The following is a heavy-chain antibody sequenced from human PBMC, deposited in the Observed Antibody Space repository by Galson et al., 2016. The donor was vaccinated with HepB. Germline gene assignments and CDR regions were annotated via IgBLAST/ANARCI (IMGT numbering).Heavy chain of an antibody. CDR2: IYPGDSDT. Sequence: QSGAEVKKPGQSLKISCKGFGYSFTNYWIGWVRQMPGKGLEWMGIIYPGDSDTTYSPPFQGQVTISADKSIRTAYLQWSRLKASDTPMYYCARPNDTYYHDSRGYCKYAMDVWGQGTTVTVSS. CDR1: GYSFTNYW. D-gene: IGHD3-22*01. V-gene: IGHV5-51*01. J-gene: IGHJ6*02. CDR3: ARPNDTYYHDSRGYCKYAMDV.